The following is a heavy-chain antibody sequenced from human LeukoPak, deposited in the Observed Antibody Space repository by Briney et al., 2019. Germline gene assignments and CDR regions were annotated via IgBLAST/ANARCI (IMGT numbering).Heavy chain of an antibody. V-gene: IGHV3-23*01. CDR2: ISGSGGNT. CDR1: GFTVSTSA. J-gene: IGHJ4*02. Sequence: GGSLRLSCAAAGFTVSTSAMSWVRQAPGKGLEWVSGISGSGGNTYYADSVKGRFTISRDNSKNTLYLQMNSLRDEDTAVYYCAKDSHWILFDDWGQGTLVTVSS. D-gene: IGHD2-2*03. CDR3: AKDSHWILFDD.